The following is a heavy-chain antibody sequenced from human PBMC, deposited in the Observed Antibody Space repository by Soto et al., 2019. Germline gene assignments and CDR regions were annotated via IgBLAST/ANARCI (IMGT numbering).Heavy chain of an antibody. V-gene: IGHV3-11*01. J-gene: IGHJ6*02. CDR2: ISSSGTTL. Sequence: QVQLGESGGGLVKPGVSLRLSCAASGFTFSDYYMNWIRQALGKTLEWVAYISSSGTTLYYADSVKGRFTISRDNAKNSLFLQMNSLRAADTAPYYCARGHSIFYGMDVWGQGTTVTVSS. D-gene: IGHD2-21*01. CDR3: ARGHSIFYGMDV. CDR1: GFTFSDYY.